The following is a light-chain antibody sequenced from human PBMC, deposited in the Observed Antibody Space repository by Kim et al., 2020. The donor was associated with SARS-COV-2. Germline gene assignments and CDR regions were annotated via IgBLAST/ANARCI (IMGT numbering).Light chain of an antibody. Sequence: QSALTQPASVSGSPGQSITISCTGTSSDVGSYNLVSWYQQHPGKAPKLMIYEVTKRPSGVSNRFSGSKYGNTASLTISGLQAEDEADYYCCSYAGSSTLGVFGGGTQLTVL. V-gene: IGLV2-23*02. J-gene: IGLJ2*01. CDR3: CSYAGSSTLGV. CDR1: SSDVGSYNL. CDR2: EVT.